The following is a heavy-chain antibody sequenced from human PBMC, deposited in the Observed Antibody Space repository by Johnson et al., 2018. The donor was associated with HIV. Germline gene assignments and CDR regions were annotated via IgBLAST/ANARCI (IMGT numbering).Heavy chain of an antibody. V-gene: IGHV3-30*04. CDR2: ISYDGSNK. J-gene: IGHJ3*02. CDR3: ARLPYSGDEDAFDI. CDR1: GFTFSSYA. D-gene: IGHD6-13*01. Sequence: QVQLVESGGGVVQPGRSLRLSCAASGFTFSSYAMHWVRQAPGKGLEWVAVISYDGSNKYYADSMKGRFTISRDNSKNTLYLQMNSLRAEDTAAYYCARLPYSGDEDAFDIWGQGTMVTVS.